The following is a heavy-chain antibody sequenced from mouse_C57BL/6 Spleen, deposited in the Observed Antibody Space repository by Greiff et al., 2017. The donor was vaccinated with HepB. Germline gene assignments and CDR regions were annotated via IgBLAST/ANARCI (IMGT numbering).Heavy chain of an antibody. CDR3: ARITTVVATRYFDY. Sequence: EVKVVESGGDLVKPGGSLKLSCAASGFTFSRYGMSWVRQTPDKRLEWVATISSGGSYTYYPDSVKGRFTISRDNAKNTLYLQMSSLKSEDTAMYYCARITTVVATRYFDYWGQGTTLTVSS. CDR2: ISSGGSYT. J-gene: IGHJ2*01. V-gene: IGHV5-6*01. CDR1: GFTFSRYG. D-gene: IGHD1-1*01.